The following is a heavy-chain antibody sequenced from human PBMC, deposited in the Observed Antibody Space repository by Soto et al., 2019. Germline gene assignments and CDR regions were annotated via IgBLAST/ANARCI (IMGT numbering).Heavy chain of an antibody. CDR1: GGSISSGGYY. Sequence: PSETLSLTCTVSGGSISSGGYYWSWIRQHPGKGLEWIGYIYYSGSTYYNPSLKSRVTISVDTSKNQFSLKLSSVTAADTAVYYCARSPVVPAAMFDYWGQGTLVTVSS. J-gene: IGHJ4*02. CDR3: ARSPVVPAAMFDY. D-gene: IGHD2-2*01. V-gene: IGHV4-31*03. CDR2: IYYSGST.